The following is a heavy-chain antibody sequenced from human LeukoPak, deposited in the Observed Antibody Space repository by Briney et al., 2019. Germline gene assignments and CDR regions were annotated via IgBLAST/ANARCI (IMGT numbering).Heavy chain of an antibody. CDR2: IYYSGST. Sequence: SETLSLTCTVSGGSISSSYYYWGWIRQPPGKGLEWIGSIYYSGSTYYNPSLKSRVTISVDTSKNQFSLKLRSVTAADTAVYYCARVPRGYSYISGIGYYYYGMDVWGQGTTVTVSS. J-gene: IGHJ6*02. CDR3: ARVPRGYSYISGIGYYYYGMDV. D-gene: IGHD5-18*01. CDR1: GGSISSSYYY. V-gene: IGHV4-39*01.